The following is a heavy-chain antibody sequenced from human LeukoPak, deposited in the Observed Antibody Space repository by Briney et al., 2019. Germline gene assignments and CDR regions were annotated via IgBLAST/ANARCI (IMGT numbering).Heavy chain of an antibody. V-gene: IGHV4-31*03. CDR3: ARADVDSFDAFDI. D-gene: IGHD5-12*01. Sequence: PSETLSLTCTVSGVSISSGGYYWSWIRQHPGKGLEWIGYIYYSGSTYYNPSLKSRVTISVDTSKNQFSLKLSSVTAADTAVYYCARADVDSFDAFDIWGQGTMVTVSS. CDR2: IYYSGST. CDR1: GVSISSGGYY. J-gene: IGHJ3*02.